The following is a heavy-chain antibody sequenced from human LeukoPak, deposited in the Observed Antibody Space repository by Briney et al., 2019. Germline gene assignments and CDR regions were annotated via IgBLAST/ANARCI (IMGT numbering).Heavy chain of an antibody. V-gene: IGHV3-33*01. D-gene: IGHD1-14*01. J-gene: IGHJ4*02. Sequence: GGSLRLSCAASGFTFSSYGMHWVRQAPGKGLEWVAIIWLDGSAEYYGDSVKGRFTVSRDNSKNTLYLQMDSLRVEDTAVYYCARDLNREDFDYWGQGTLVAVSS. CDR2: IWLDGSAE. CDR3: ARDLNREDFDY. CDR1: GFTFSSYG.